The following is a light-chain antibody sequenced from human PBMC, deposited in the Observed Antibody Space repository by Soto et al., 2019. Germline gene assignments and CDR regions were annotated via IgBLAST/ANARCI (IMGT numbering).Light chain of an antibody. V-gene: IGKV1-5*01. J-gene: IGKJ5*01. CDR3: QQRSNWFT. CDR1: QSIGYW. Sequence: DIHRTQTPSTLSAYVRDRVSITCRASQSIGYWLAWYQQKPGKAPNLLIYAASSLETGVPSRFSGSGSGTDFTLTISSLEPEDSAVYYCQQRSNWFTFGQGTRLEI. CDR2: AAS.